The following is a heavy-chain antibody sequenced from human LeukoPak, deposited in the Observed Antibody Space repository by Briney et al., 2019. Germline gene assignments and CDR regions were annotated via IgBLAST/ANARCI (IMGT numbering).Heavy chain of an antibody. J-gene: IGHJ6*02. Sequence: ASVKVSCKASGYTFTSYDINWVRQAPGQGLEWMGWMNPNSGNTGYAQKFQGRVTMTRNTSISTAYMELSSLRSEDTAVYYCASAGVVATSDYYGMDVWGQGTTVTVSS. V-gene: IGHV1-8*01. CDR2: MNPNSGNT. CDR1: GYTFTSYD. D-gene: IGHD5-12*01. CDR3: ASAGVVATSDYYGMDV.